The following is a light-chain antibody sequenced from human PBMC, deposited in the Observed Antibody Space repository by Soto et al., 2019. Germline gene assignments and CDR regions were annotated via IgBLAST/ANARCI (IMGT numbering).Light chain of an antibody. J-gene: IGKJ1*01. CDR1: QRMSSW. Sequence: IQMTPSPCTLSASVVARVTITCRASQRMSSWLAWHQQKPGKAPKLLIYAASSLERGVPSRFSGSESGTEFTLTISSLQPDDFATYYCQQYQIDWTFGQGTKVDIK. CDR2: AAS. V-gene: IGKV1-5*01. CDR3: QQYQIDWT.